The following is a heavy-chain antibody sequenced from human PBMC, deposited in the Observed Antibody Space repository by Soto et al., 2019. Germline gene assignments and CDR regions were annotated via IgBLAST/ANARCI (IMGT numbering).Heavy chain of an antibody. Sequence: AASVKVSCKASGYTFTGYYMHWVRQAPGQGLEWMGWINPNSGGTNYAQKFQGWVTMTRDTSISTAYMELSRLRSDDTAVYYCARSYCSGGSCYEDYYYGMDVWGQGTTVTVSS. CDR1: GYTFTGYY. V-gene: IGHV1-2*04. J-gene: IGHJ6*02. CDR3: ARSYCSGGSCYEDYYYGMDV. CDR2: INPNSGGT. D-gene: IGHD2-15*01.